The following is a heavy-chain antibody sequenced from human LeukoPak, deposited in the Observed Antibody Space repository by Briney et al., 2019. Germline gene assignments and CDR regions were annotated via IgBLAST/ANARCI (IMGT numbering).Heavy chain of an antibody. D-gene: IGHD1-26*01. V-gene: IGHV4-30-2*01. CDR1: GGSISSGGYY. CDR3: ARLDSGSYTNPFDY. Sequence: SETLSLTCTVSGGSISSGGYYWSWIRQPPGKGLEWIGYIYHSGSTYYNPSLKSRVTISVDRSKNQFSLKLSSVTAADTAVYYCARLDSGSYTNPFDYWGQGTLVTVSS. J-gene: IGHJ4*02. CDR2: IYHSGST.